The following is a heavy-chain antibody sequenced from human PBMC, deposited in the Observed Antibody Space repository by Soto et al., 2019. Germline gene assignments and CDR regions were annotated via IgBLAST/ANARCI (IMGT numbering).Heavy chain of an antibody. V-gene: IGHV3-64D*06. CDR2: ISSNGGST. CDR3: VKDDGYCSSTSCYTYYYYGMDV. CDR1: GFTFSSYA. Sequence: PGGSLRLSCSASGFTFSSYAMHWIRQAPGKGREYVSAISSNGGSTYYADSVKGRFTISRDNSKNTLYLQMSSLRAEDTAVYFCVKDDGYCSSTSCYTYYYYGMDVWGQGXTVTVSS. D-gene: IGHD2-2*02. J-gene: IGHJ6*01.